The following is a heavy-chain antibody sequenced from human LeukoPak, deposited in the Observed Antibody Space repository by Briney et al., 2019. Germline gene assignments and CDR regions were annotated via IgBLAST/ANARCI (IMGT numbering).Heavy chain of an antibody. V-gene: IGHV1-46*01. CDR2: INPSGGST. CDR3: ARGRSGSYFYSGVVKNWFDS. J-gene: IGHJ5*01. CDR1: GYTFTGYY. Sequence: ASVKVSCKASGYTFTGYYMHWVRQAPGQGLEWMGIINPSGGSTSYAQKFQGRVTMTRDTSTNTAYLEVNSLHSDDTATYFCARGRSGSYFYSGVVKNWFDSWGQGTLVTVSS. D-gene: IGHD2-21*02.